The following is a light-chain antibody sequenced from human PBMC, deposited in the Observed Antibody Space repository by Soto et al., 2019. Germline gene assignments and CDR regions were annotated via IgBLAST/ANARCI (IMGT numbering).Light chain of an antibody. J-gene: IGLJ2*01. CDR1: SSDVGGYNY. CDR3: SSYTTRTTRVV. V-gene: IGLV2-14*01. Sequence: QSALTQPASVSGSPGQSITISCTGTSSDVGGYNYVSWYQQHPGKAPKLMIYDVSNRPSGVSNRFSGSKSGNTASLTISGLQAEDEADYFCSSYTTRTTRVVIGGGTKLTVL. CDR2: DVS.